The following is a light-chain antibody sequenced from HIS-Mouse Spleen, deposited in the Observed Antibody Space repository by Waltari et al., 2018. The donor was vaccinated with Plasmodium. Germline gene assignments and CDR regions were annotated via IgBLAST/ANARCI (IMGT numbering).Light chain of an antibody. CDR1: SSTVGGSNY. J-gene: IGLJ2*01. Sequence: QSALPQPASVSGSPGQSITIPCTGTSSTVGGSNYVSWYQQHPGQAPKLMIYDVSNRPSGVSNRFSGSKSGNTASLTISGLQAEDEADYYCSSYTSSSTLVFGGGTKLTVL. V-gene: IGLV2-14*03. CDR3: SSYTSSSTLV. CDR2: DVS.